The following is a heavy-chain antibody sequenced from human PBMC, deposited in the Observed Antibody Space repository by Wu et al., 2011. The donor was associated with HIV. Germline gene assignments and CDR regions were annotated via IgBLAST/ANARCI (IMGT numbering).Heavy chain of an antibody. CDR1: GYTFTTYG. V-gene: IGHV1-18*01. CDR3: ARGKDIVVVPSFDWFDP. D-gene: IGHD2-2*01. Sequence: QVQLVQSGAEVKKPGDSVKVSCKASGYTFTTYGISWVRQAPGQGLEWIGWIRTYNGETNYAQKFQGRVTVTTDTSTSTVYMEVRSLRSDDTAVYYRARGKDIVVVPSFDWFDPWGQGTLVTVSS. J-gene: IGHJ5*02. CDR2: IRTYNGET.